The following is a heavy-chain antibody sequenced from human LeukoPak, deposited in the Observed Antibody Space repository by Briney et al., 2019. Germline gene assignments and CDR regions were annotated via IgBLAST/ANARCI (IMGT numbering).Heavy chain of an antibody. CDR2: IYYSGDT. Sequence: SETLSLTCTVSGGSISDYYWNWIRQPPGKGLEWIGYIYYSGDTNYNPSLKGRVTISVDTSKNQFSLRLSPVTAADTAMYYRARPGGPYRVGSFDYWGQGALVTVSS. V-gene: IGHV4-59*08. CDR3: ARPGGPYRVGSFDY. CDR1: GGSISDYY. J-gene: IGHJ4*02. D-gene: IGHD3-10*01.